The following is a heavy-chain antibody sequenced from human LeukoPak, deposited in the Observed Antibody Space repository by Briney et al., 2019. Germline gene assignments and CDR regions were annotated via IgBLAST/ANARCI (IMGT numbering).Heavy chain of an antibody. CDR1: GYTLTELS. D-gene: IGHD2-21*01. J-gene: IGHJ3*02. Sequence: GASVKVSCEVSGYTLTELSMHLVRQAPGKGLEWMGGFDPEDGETIYAQKFQGRVTMTEDTSTDTAYMELSSLRSEDTAVYYCATTIFRGAFVIWGQGTMVTVSS. V-gene: IGHV1-24*01. CDR3: ATTIFRGAFVI. CDR2: FDPEDGET.